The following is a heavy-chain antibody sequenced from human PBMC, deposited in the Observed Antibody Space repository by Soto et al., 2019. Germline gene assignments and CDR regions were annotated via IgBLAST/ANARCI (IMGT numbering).Heavy chain of an antibody. D-gene: IGHD3-22*01. CDR2: INWNGGST. Sequence: GGSLRLSCAASGFTFDDYGMSWVRQAPGKGLEWVSGINWNGGSTGYADSVKGRFTISRDNAKNSLYLQMNSLRAEDTALYYCARDKSYDSSGFMVYWGQGTLVTVSS. CDR3: ARDKSYDSSGFMVY. CDR1: GFTFDDYG. V-gene: IGHV3-20*04. J-gene: IGHJ4*02.